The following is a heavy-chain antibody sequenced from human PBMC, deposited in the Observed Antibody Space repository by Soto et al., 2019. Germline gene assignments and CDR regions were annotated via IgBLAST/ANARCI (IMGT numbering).Heavy chain of an antibody. V-gene: IGHV6-1*01. CDR1: GDSVSSNSAT. CDR3: ARGAYGSGSSTSIDC. Sequence: PSQTLSLTCAISGDSVSSNSATWNWIRQSPSRGLEWLGRTYYRSKWFNDYAVSVKSRLTINPDTSKNQFSLHLNSVTPEDTAVYYCARGAYGSGSSTSIDCWGQGILVTVSS. J-gene: IGHJ4*02. CDR2: TYYRSKWFN. D-gene: IGHD3-10*01.